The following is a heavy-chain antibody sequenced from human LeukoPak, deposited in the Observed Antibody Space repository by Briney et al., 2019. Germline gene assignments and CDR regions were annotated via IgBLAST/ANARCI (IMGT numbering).Heavy chain of an antibody. D-gene: IGHD1-26*01. Sequence: GASVEVSCKASGYTFTGYYMHWVRQAPGQGLEWMGIINPSGGSTSYAQKFQGRVTMTRDTSTSTVYMELSSLRSEDTAVYYCAKVLGATRRHDAFDIWGQGTMVTVSS. CDR2: INPSGGST. J-gene: IGHJ3*02. V-gene: IGHV1-46*01. CDR3: AKVLGATRRHDAFDI. CDR1: GYTFTGYY.